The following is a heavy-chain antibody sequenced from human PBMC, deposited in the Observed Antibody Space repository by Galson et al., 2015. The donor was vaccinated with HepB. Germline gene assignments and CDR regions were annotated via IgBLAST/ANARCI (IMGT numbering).Heavy chain of an antibody. J-gene: IGHJ4*02. V-gene: IGHV3-30*04. CDR3: ARDGGFGELNLDY. CDR2: ISYDGSNK. CDR1: GFTFSSYA. D-gene: IGHD3-10*01. Sequence: SLRLSCAASGFTFSSYAMHWVRQAPGKGLEWVAVISYDGSNKYYADSVKGRFTISRDNSKNTLYLQMNSLRAEDTAVYYCARDGGFGELNLDYWGQGTLVTVSS.